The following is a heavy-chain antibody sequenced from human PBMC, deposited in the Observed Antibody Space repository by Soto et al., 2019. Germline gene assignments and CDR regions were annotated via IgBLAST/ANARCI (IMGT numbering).Heavy chain of an antibody. V-gene: IGHV2-70*01. CDR3: ARVYSYGHPPDY. D-gene: IGHD5-18*01. Sequence: SGPTLVNPTQTLTLTCTFSGFSLSTGEMCVSWIRQPPGKALEWLALIDWDDEKYYSTSLKTRLTISKDTSRNQVVLTMTNMDPVDTATYYCARVYSYGHPPDYWGQGTLVTVSS. J-gene: IGHJ4*02. CDR1: GFSLSTGEMC. CDR2: IDWDDEK.